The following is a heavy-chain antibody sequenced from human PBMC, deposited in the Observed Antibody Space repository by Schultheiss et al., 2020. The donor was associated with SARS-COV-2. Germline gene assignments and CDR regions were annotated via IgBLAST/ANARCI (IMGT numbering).Heavy chain of an antibody. Sequence: SETLSLTCAVSGGSISSSNWWSWVRQHPGKGLEWIGYIYYSGSTYYNPSLKSRVTISVDTSKNQFSLKLSSVTAADTAVYYCARDRHDFWSGYSYPYYFYGMDVWGQGTTVTVSS. D-gene: IGHD3-3*01. CDR1: GGSISSSNW. CDR3: ARDRHDFWSGYSYPYYFYGMDV. J-gene: IGHJ6*02. V-gene: IGHV4-31*11. CDR2: IYYSGST.